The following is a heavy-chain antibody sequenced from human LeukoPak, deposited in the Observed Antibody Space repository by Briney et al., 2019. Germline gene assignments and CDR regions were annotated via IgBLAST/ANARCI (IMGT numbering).Heavy chain of an antibody. CDR2: VSGSGGST. D-gene: IGHD2-15*01. Sequence: GGSLRLSCAASGFTFSSYAMSWVRQALGKGLEWVSAVSGSGGSTYYADSVKGRFTISRDNSKNTLYLQMNSLRAEDTAVYYCAKGRVCSGGSCYSEDYYYYYMDVWGKGTTVTVSS. J-gene: IGHJ6*03. CDR1: GFTFSSYA. V-gene: IGHV3-23*01. CDR3: AKGRVCSGGSCYSEDYYYYYMDV.